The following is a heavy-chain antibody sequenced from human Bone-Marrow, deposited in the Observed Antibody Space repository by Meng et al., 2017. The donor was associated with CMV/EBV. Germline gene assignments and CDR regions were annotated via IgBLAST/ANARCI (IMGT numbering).Heavy chain of an antibody. D-gene: IGHD3-3*01. CDR3: AKVTRGITIFGVAADY. Sequence: GGSLRLSCAASGFTFSSYAMHWVRQAPGKGLEWVAVISYDGSNKYYADSVKGRFTISRDNSKNTLYLQMNSLRAEDTAVYYCAKVTRGITIFGVAADYWGQGTLVTVSS. J-gene: IGHJ4*02. CDR2: ISYDGSNK. CDR1: GFTFSSYA. V-gene: IGHV3-30-3*01.